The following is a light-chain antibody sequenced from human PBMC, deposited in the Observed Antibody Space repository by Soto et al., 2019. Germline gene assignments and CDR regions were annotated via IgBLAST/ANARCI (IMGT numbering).Light chain of an antibody. CDR2: GAS. Sequence: EIVMTQSPATLSVSPGERATLSCRASQSVNIYLAWYQQKPGQAPRLLIFGASYRATGIPARFSGSGSGTDFTLTISRLEPEDFAVYYCQQYGSSPATFGQGTKLEIK. CDR3: QQYGSSPAT. J-gene: IGKJ2*01. CDR1: QSVNIY. V-gene: IGKV3-20*01.